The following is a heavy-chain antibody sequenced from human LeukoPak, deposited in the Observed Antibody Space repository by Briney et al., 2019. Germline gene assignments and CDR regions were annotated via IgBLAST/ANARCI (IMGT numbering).Heavy chain of an antibody. CDR2: INPNSGGT. D-gene: IGHD5-24*01. CDR3: ASRDGGDFGY. V-gene: IGHV1-2*02. J-gene: IGHJ4*02. Sequence: GASVKVSCKASRSTFTGYYMHWVRQAPGQGLEWMGWINPNSGGTNCAQNFQGRVTMTRDTSISTAYMELSRLRSDDTAVYYCASRDGGDFGYWGQGTLVTVSS. CDR1: RSTFTGYY.